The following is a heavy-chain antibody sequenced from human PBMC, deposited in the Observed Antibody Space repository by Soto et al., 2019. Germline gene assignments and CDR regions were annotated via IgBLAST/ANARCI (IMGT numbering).Heavy chain of an antibody. Sequence: PGGSLRLPCAASGFTFSHYIYHWVRQAPGKGLQWVAVIRDDGKKTNYATSVRGRFTVSRDMSKSTIFLQMNNLRIDDSAIYSCAREGDSHAFRGFDLWGQGTPVTVSS. D-gene: IGHD5-18*01. V-gene: IGHV3-30*03. J-gene: IGHJ5*02. CDR3: AREGDSHAFRGFDL. CDR2: IRDDGKKT. CDR1: GFTFSHYI.